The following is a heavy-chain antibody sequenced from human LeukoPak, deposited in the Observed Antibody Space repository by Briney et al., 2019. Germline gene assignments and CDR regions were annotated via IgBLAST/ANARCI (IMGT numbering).Heavy chain of an antibody. Sequence: SVKVSCKASGGTFSSYAISWVRQAPGQGLEWMGRIIPILGIANYAQKFQGRVTMTTDTSTSTAYMELRSLRSDDTAVYYCARHGAAAGKFDYWGQGTLVTVSS. CDR1: GGTFSSYA. CDR3: ARHGAAAGKFDY. J-gene: IGHJ4*02. CDR2: IIPILGIA. D-gene: IGHD6-13*01. V-gene: IGHV1-69*04.